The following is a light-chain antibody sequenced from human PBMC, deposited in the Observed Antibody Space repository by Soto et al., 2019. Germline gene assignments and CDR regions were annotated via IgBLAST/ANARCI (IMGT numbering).Light chain of an antibody. V-gene: IGKV3-15*01. CDR3: QHYNNWPPWT. Sequence: EIVMTQSPATLSVSPGERARFCFRASQSVSSNLAWYQQKPGQAPRLLIYGASIRATGIPARFSGSGSGTEFTLTISTLQSEDFAIYYCQHYNNWPPWTFGQGTKVDI. CDR1: QSVSSN. CDR2: GAS. J-gene: IGKJ1*01.